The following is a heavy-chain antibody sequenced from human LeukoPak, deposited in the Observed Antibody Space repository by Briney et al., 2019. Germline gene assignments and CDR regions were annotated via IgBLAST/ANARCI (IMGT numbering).Heavy chain of an antibody. CDR3: AKEGYDRSGYYYGDY. CDR1: GFTFRSYG. Sequence: PGRSLRLSCAASGFTFRSYGMHWVRQAPGKGLEWVALISFDGSNKYYADSVKGRFTISRDNSKNTLNLQMSSLRAEDTAVYYCAKEGYDRSGYYYGDYWGQGTLVTVSS. CDR2: ISFDGSNK. D-gene: IGHD3-22*01. V-gene: IGHV3-30*18. J-gene: IGHJ4*02.